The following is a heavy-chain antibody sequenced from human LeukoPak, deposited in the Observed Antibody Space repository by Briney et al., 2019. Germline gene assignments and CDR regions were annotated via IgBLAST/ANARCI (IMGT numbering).Heavy chain of an antibody. CDR1: GGSFSGYY. V-gene: IGHV4-34*01. D-gene: IGHD3-22*01. J-gene: IGHJ3*02. CDR3: ARVMGDYYDSGGYYRRSDVFDI. CDR2: INHSGNT. Sequence: SETLSLTCAVYGGSFSGYYWSWIRQPPGKGLEWIGKINHSGNTNYNPSLKSRATISVDTSKNQFSLKLSSVTAADTAVYYCARVMGDYYDSGGYYRRSDVFDIWGQGTMLTVSS.